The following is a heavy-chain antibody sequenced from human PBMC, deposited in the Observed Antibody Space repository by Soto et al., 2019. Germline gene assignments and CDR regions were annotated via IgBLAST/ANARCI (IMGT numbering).Heavy chain of an antibody. V-gene: IGHV4-34*01. CDR3: ARGHPYPLRGGWYSY. J-gene: IGHJ4*02. CDR2: INHSGST. Sequence: QVQLQQWGAGLLKPSETLSLTCAVYGGSFSGYYWSWIRQPPGKGLEWIGEINHSGSTNYNPSLKSRVTISVDTSKNQFSLKLSSVTAADTAVYYCARGHPYPLRGGWYSYWGQGNLVTVSS. CDR1: GGSFSGYY. D-gene: IGHD6-19*01.